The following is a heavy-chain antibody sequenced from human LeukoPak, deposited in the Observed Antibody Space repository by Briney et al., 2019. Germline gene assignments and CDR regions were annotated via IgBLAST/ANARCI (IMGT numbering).Heavy chain of an antibody. CDR2: IYYSGST. J-gene: IGHJ3*02. Sequence: SGTLSLTCAVSGGSISSGTNYWGWIRQRPGKGLEWIGSIYYSGSTYYNPSLKSRLTISIDTSKNQFSLKLNSVTAADTAVYFCASSRNVDQFDIWGQGTMVTVSS. D-gene: IGHD3/OR15-3a*01. V-gene: IGHV4-31*11. CDR3: ASSRNVDQFDI. CDR1: GGSISSGTNY.